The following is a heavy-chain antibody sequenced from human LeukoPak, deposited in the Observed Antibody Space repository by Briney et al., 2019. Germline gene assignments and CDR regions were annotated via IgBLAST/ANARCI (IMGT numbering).Heavy chain of an antibody. CDR1: GFTFSGYT. CDR2: ISYDGNDK. J-gene: IGHJ1*01. CDR3: AKLGEYPTQMYFQH. Sequence: GGSLRLSCAASGFTFSGYTMHWVRQAPGRGLEWVALISYDGNDKYYTDSVKGRFTISRDNSKNTLYLQMNSLRAEDTAVYYCAKLGEYPTQMYFQHWGQGTLVTVSS. V-gene: IGHV3-30-3*02. D-gene: IGHD2-2*01.